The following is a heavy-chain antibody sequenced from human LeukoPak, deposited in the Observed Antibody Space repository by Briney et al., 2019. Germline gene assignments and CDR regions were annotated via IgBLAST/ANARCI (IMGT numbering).Heavy chain of an antibody. CDR2: INAVSGNT. D-gene: IGHD3-3*02. V-gene: IGHV1-3*01. J-gene: IGHJ3*02. CDR3: ARATYLEWFQKPTPKIHAFDI. CDR1: GYTFTSYS. Sequence: ASVKVSCEASGYTFTSYSMHWVRQAPGQRLEWMGGINAVSGNTEYSQRFQGRVTITRDTSTSTPYIDLSSLRSEDTAVYYCARATYLEWFQKPTPKIHAFDIWGQGTMVTVSS.